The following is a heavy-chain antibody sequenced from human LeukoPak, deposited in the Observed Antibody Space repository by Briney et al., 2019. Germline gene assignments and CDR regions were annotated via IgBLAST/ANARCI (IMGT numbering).Heavy chain of an antibody. CDR1: GFTFSNAW. CDR2: IKSKTDGGTT. V-gene: IGHV3-15*01. CDR3: TTDQNYYDSSGHGDYFDY. Sequence: GGSLRLSCAASGFTFSNAWMSWVRQAPGKGLEWVGRIKSKTDGGTTDYAAPVKGRFTISRDGSKNTLYLQMNSLKTEDTAVYYCTTDQNYYDSSGHGDYFDYWGQGTLVTVSS. D-gene: IGHD3-22*01. J-gene: IGHJ4*02.